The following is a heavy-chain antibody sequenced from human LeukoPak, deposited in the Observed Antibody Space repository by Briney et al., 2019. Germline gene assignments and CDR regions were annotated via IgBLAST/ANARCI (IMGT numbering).Heavy chain of an antibody. J-gene: IGHJ5*02. V-gene: IGHV3-21*01. CDR1: EFTFSSYN. Sequence: GGSLRLSCAASEFTFSSYNMNWVRQAPGKGLEWVSSISSSSDYIYYADSVKGRFTISRDNAKSSLYLQMKSLRAEDTAVYYCARGKTSQNIVTRKTYNWFDPWGQGTLVTVSS. CDR3: ARGKTSQNIVTRKTYNWFDP. CDR2: ISSSSDYI. D-gene: IGHD2/OR15-2a*01.